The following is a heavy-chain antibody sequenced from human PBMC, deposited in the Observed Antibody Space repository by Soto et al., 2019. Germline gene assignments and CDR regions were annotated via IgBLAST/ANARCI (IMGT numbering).Heavy chain of an antibody. V-gene: IGHV4-4*02. CDR3: ARGEWLLALAFDY. Sequence: PSETLSLTCAVSGGSISSSNWWSWVRQPPGKGLEWIGEIYHSGSTNYNPSLKSRVTISVDTSKNQFSLKLSSVTAADTAVYYCARGEWLLALAFDYWGQGTLVTVSS. CDR1: GGSISSSNW. J-gene: IGHJ4*02. D-gene: IGHD3-3*01. CDR2: IYHSGST.